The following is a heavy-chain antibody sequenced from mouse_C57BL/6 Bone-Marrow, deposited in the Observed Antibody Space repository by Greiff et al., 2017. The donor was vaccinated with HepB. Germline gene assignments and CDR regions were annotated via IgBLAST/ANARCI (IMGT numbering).Heavy chain of an antibody. Sequence: QVQLQQPGAELVKPGASVKLSCKASGYTFTSYWMHWVKQRPGQGLEWIGMIHPNSGSTNYNEKFKSKATLTVDKSSSTAYMQLSGLTSEDSAVYYCARRTLGRGYAMDYWGQGTSVTVSS. V-gene: IGHV1-64*01. CDR3: ARRTLGRGYAMDY. CDR2: IHPNSGST. J-gene: IGHJ4*01. D-gene: IGHD4-1*01. CDR1: GYTFTSYW.